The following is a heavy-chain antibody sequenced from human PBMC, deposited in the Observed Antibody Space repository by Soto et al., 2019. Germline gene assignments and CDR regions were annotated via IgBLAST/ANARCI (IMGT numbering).Heavy chain of an antibody. CDR1: EGSSVGGGYY. Sequence: SDRWTVAEGSSVGGGYYRSWISQHPGKGLEWIGYIYYSGSTYYNPSLKSRVTISVDTSKNQFSLKLSSVTAADTAVYYCARAAAGTTDFDYWGQGTLVTVSS. D-gene: IGHD6-13*01. J-gene: IGHJ4*02. V-gene: IGHV4-31*02. CDR2: IYYSGST. CDR3: ARAAAGTTDFDY.